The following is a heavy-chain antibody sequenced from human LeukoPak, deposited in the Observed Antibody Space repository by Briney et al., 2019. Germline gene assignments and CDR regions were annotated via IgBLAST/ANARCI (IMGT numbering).Heavy chain of an antibody. D-gene: IGHD2-15*01. V-gene: IGHV3-66*02. J-gene: IGHJ6*03. Sequence: PGGSLRLSCAASGFTVSSNYMSWVRQAPGKGLEWVSVIYSGGSTYYADSVKGRFTISRDNSKNTLYLQMNSLRAEDTAVYYCAREDLYYYYYMDVWGKGTTVTVSS. CDR2: IYSGGST. CDR1: GFTVSSNY. CDR3: AREDLYYYYYMDV.